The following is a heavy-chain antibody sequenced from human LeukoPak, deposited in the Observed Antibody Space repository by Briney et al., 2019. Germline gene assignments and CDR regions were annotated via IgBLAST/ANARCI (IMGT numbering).Heavy chain of an antibody. V-gene: IGHV6-1*01. Sequence: SQTLSLTCAISGDSVSSNSVTWNWIRQSPSRGLEWLGRTYYRSTWYNDYAVSVRGRITVNPDTSKNQFSLHLNSVTPEDTAVYYCARGVGYCCDGACYGPPRYTCYSGLDVWGQGTTVTVSS. J-gene: IGHJ6*02. D-gene: IGHD2-21*02. CDR1: GDSVSSNSVT. CDR3: ARGVGYCCDGACYGPPRYTCYSGLDV. CDR2: TYYRSTWYN.